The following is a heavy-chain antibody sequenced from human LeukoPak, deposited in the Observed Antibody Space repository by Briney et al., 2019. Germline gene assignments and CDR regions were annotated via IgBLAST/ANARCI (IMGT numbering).Heavy chain of an antibody. CDR1: GFTFSSYW. CDR2: ISSSGSTI. Sequence: GGSLRLSCAASGFTFSSYWMSWVRQAPGKGLEWVSYISSSGSTIYYADSVKGRFTISRDNSKNTLYLQMNSLRAEDTAVYYCAKMGLTGYSSSWHGGVYWGQGTLVTVSS. CDR3: AKMGLTGYSSSWHGGVY. J-gene: IGHJ4*02. D-gene: IGHD6-13*01. V-gene: IGHV3-48*01.